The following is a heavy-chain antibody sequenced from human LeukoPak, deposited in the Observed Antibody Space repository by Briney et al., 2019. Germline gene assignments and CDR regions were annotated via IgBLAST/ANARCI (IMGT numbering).Heavy chain of an antibody. CDR1: GGSFSGYY. V-gene: IGHV4-34*01. CDR3: ARGGSRRTLYYYDSSGYYPLDY. J-gene: IGHJ4*02. Sequence: SAPLSPTCAVYGGSFSGYYWSWIRQPPGKGLEWIGEINHSGSTNYNPSLKSRVTISVDTSKNQFSLKLSSVTAADTAVYYCARGGSRRTLYYYDSSGYYPLDYWGQGTLVTVSS. CDR2: INHSGST. D-gene: IGHD3-22*01.